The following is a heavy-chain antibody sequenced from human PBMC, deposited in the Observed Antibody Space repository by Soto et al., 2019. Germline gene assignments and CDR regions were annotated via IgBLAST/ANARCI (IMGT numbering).Heavy chain of an antibody. CDR3: ASYYYDSSGYYYVPGVY. J-gene: IGHJ4*02. Sequence: SETLSLTCTVSGGSISSSSYYWGWIRQPPGKGLEWIGSIYYSGSTYYNQSLKSRVTISVDTSKNQFSLKLSSVTAADTVVFYCASYYYDSSGYYYVPGVYWGQGTLVTVSS. CDR2: IYYSGST. CDR1: GGSISSSSYY. V-gene: IGHV4-39*01. D-gene: IGHD3-22*01.